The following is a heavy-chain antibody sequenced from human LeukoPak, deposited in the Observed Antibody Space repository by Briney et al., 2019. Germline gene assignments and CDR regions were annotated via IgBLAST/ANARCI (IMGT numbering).Heavy chain of an antibody. D-gene: IGHD6-13*01. V-gene: IGHV5-10-1*01. Sequence: GESLKISCKGSGYSFTSYCISWLRQMPGKGLVWLGWIDPSDSYTNYSPSFQAHVTISADKSISTAYLQWSSLKASDPAMYYCARRRSLYSSNGMDVWGQGTTVTVSS. J-gene: IGHJ6*02. CDR2: IDPSDSYT. CDR1: GYSFTSYC. CDR3: ARRRSLYSSNGMDV.